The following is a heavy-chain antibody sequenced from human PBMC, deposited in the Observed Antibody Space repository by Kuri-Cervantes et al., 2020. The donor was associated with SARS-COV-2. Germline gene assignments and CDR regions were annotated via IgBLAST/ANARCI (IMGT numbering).Heavy chain of an antibody. V-gene: IGHV4-38-2*01. Sequence: TLSLTCAVSGYSISSGYYWGWIRQPPGKGLEWIGSIYHSGSTYYNPSLKSRVTISVDTSKNQFSLKLSSVTAADTAVYYCARIVGNDAFDIWGQGTMVTVSS. CDR1: GYSISSGYY. J-gene: IGHJ3*02. CDR3: ARIVGNDAFDI. D-gene: IGHD2-21*01. CDR2: IYHSGST.